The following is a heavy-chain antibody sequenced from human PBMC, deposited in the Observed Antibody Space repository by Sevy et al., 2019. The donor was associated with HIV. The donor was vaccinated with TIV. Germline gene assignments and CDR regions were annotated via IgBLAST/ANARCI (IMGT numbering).Heavy chain of an antibody. V-gene: IGHV4-59*08. J-gene: IGHJ6*02. Sequence: SETLSLTCTVSGGSISGYCWNWIRQPPGKGLEWIGYMYSSASTDYNPSLRSRVTISVDASKNQFSLKVNSVTAADTAVYYCARQTVIHDILSGWNYYGVDVWGQGTTVTVSS. CDR1: GGSISGYC. D-gene: IGHD3-9*01. CDR3: ARQTVIHDILSGWNYYGVDV. CDR2: MYSSAST.